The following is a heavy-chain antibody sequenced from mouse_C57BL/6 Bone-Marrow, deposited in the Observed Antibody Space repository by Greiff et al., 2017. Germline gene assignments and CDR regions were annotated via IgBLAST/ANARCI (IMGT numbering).Heavy chain of an antibody. CDR2: ISAGGSYT. CDR3: ARSDYGSNYGFAY. CDR1: GFTFSSYA. Sequence: EVQLVESGGGLVKPGGSLKLSCAASGFTFSSYAMSWVRQTPEKRLEWVATISAGGSYTYYPDNVKGRFTISRDNAKNNLYLQMSHLKSEDTAMYYCARSDYGSNYGFAYWGQGTLVTVSA. D-gene: IGHD1-1*01. V-gene: IGHV5-4*01. J-gene: IGHJ3*01.